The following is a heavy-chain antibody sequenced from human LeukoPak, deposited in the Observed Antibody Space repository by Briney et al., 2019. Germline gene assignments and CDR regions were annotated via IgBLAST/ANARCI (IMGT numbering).Heavy chain of an antibody. Sequence: PGGSLRLSCAASGFTFSSYWMSWVRQAPGKGLEWVANIKQDGSEKYYADSVKGRFTISRNNSKNSLYLQMNSLRAEDTAVYYCAKLWTGTTSYWGQGTLVTVSS. V-gene: IGHV3-7*01. CDR2: IKQDGSEK. D-gene: IGHD1-1*01. J-gene: IGHJ4*02. CDR1: GFTFSSYW. CDR3: AKLWTGTTSY.